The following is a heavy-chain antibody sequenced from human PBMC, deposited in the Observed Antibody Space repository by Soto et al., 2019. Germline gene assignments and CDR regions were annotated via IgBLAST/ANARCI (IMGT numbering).Heavy chain of an antibody. CDR1: GGSISSSNW. CDR2: IYHSGST. CDR3: ARVSIGSLMLYRLFDY. V-gene: IGHV4-4*02. D-gene: IGHD2-8*01. Sequence: PSETLSLTCAVSGGSISSSNWWSWVRQPPGKGLEWIGEIYHSGSTNYNPSLKSRVTISVDKSKNHFSLKLSSVTAADTAVYYCARVSIGSLMLYRLFDYWGQGTLVTVSS. J-gene: IGHJ4*02.